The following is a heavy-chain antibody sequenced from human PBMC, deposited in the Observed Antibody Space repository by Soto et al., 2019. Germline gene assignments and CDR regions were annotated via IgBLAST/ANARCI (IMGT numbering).Heavy chain of an antibody. CDR1: GFTFSSYG. V-gene: IGHV3-30*18. CDR2: ISYDGSNK. CDR3: AKVLNKGSSSANWFDP. D-gene: IGHD6-6*01. J-gene: IGHJ5*02. Sequence: QVQLVESGGGVVKPGRSLRLSCAASGFTFSSYGMHWVRQAPGKGLEWEAVISYDGSNKYYADSVKGRFTISRDNSKNTLYLQMNSLRAEDTAVYYCAKVLNKGSSSANWFDPWGQGTLVTVSS.